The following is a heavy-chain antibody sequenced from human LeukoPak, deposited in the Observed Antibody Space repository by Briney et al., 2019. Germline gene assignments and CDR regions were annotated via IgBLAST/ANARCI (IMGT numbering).Heavy chain of an antibody. CDR3: ARDNSVRDEAWWFNP. CDR1: GGTFSSYA. Sequence: GASVKVSCKASGGTFSSYAISWVRQAPGPGLEWMGGIIPIFGTANYAQKFQGRVTITADKSTSTDYLELSSLRSEDTAVYYCARDNSVRDEAWWFNPWGQGTLVTVSS. V-gene: IGHV1-69*06. CDR2: IIPIFGTA. J-gene: IGHJ5*02. D-gene: IGHD5-24*01.